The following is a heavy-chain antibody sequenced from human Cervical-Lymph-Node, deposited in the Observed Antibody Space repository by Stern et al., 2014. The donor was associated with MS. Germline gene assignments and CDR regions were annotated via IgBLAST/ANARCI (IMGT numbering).Heavy chain of an antibody. V-gene: IGHV4-4*02. CDR1: GGSISSSHW. CDR3: ARAGGDFYGADV. Sequence: QVQLQESGPGLVRPSVTLSLTCAVSGGSISSSHWWSWVRQPPGKGLEWIGEIYHSGYTNSNPSLKSRVTISVDKSKNQFSLKLNSGTAADTAVYYCARAGGDFYGADVWGQGTTVAVSS. CDR2: IYHSGYT. D-gene: IGHD3-16*01. J-gene: IGHJ6*02.